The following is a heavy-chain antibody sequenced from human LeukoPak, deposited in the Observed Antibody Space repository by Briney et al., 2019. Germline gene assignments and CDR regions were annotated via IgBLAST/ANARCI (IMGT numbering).Heavy chain of an antibody. D-gene: IGHD3-16*01. CDR2: IIPLLGIT. V-gene: IGHV1-69*04. J-gene: IGHJ3*02. Sequence: SVKVSCTASGGTFSSYAFNWVRQAPGQGLEWVGRIIPLLGITNHAQKLQGRVTVTADTATNTAYMELSSLIPDGTAVYYCARARTMITFGGVRHAFDIWGQGTLVTVSS. CDR3: ARARTMITFGGVRHAFDI. CDR1: GGTFSSYA.